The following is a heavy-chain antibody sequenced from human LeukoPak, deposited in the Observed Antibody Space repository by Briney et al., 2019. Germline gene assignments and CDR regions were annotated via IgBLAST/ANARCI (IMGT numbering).Heavy chain of an antibody. CDR2: IEQDGSEK. V-gene: IGHV3-7*01. CDR1: GFTFDNYW. D-gene: IGHD6-19*01. J-gene: IGHJ3*02. Sequence: GGSLRLSCEASGFTFDNYWMSWVRQAPGKGLEWVANIEQDGSEKYYVDSVKGRFTISRDNAKNSLFLQMNSLGAEDTAVYYCAVYSSGWYNTFDIWGQGTMVTVSS. CDR3: AVYSSGWYNTFDI.